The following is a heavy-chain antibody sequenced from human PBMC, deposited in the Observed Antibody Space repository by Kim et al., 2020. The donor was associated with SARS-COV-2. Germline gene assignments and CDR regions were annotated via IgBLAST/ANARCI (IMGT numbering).Heavy chain of an antibody. J-gene: IGHJ5*02. CDR2: INHSGST. Sequence: SETLSLTCAVYGGSFSGYYWSWIRQPPGKGLEWIGAINHSGSTNYNPSLKSRVTISVDTSKNQFSLKLSSVTAADTAVYYCARGRYGSRGRFDPWGQGTL. CDR3: ARGRYGSRGRFDP. V-gene: IGHV4-34*01. D-gene: IGHD6-13*01. CDR1: GGSFSGYY.